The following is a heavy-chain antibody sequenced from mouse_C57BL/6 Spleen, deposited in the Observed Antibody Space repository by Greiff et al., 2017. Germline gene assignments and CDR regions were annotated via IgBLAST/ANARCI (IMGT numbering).Heavy chain of an antibody. J-gene: IGHJ1*03. D-gene: IGHD1-1*01. V-gene: IGHV1-31*01. CDR2: IYPYNGVS. CDR3: ARAATVVARNWYFDV. CDR1: GYSFTGYY. Sequence: EVKLVESGPELVKPGASVKISCKASGYSFTGYYMHWVKQSHGNILDWIGYIYPYNGVSSYNQKFKGKATLTVDKSSSTAYMELRSLTSEDSAVYYCARAATVVARNWYFDVWGTGTTVTVSS.